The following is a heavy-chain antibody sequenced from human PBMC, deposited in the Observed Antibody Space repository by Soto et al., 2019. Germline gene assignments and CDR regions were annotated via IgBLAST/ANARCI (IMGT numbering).Heavy chain of an antibody. D-gene: IGHD6-19*01. V-gene: IGHV3-53*01. CDR1: GFAVSSKY. CDR2: IYGGGTT. J-gene: IGHJ4*02. CDR3: VQTTGWPGFDF. Sequence: EVQLVESGGGLIQPGGSLRLSCAASGFAVSSKYMTWVRQAPGKGLEWVSVIYGGGTTYYADSVKGRFTISRDTSKNTLYHPMNSLRAEDTAVYYCVQTTGWPGFDFWGQGTLVTVSS.